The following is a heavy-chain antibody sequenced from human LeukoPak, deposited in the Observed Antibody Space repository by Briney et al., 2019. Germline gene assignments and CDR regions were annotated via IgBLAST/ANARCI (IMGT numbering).Heavy chain of an antibody. CDR1: GYTFTGYY. J-gene: IGHJ3*02. CDR3: ARVGSLSEAFDI. D-gene: IGHD3-16*01. CDR2: INPNLGTT. V-gene: IGHV1-2*02. Sequence: ASVKVSCKASGYTFTGYYMHWVRQAPGQGLEWMAWINPNLGTTNYAQKFQGRVTLTRDTSISTAYMELNRLGSDDTAVYYCARVGSLSEAFDIWGQGTMVTVSS.